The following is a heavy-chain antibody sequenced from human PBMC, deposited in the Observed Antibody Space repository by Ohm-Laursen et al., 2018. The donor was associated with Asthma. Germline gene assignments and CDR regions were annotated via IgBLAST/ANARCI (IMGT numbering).Heavy chain of an antibody. Sequence: SSLRLSCAAPGFTFSSYGMHWVRQAPGKGLEWVAVGGSYYDGGLKYYADSVNGRFTVSRDDSKNTLYLQMNSLRPDDTAVYYCARDVMEWYLPAFDYWGQGTLVTASS. CDR2: GGSYYDGGLK. CDR1: GFTFSSYG. D-gene: IGHD3-3*01. V-gene: IGHV3-30*03. J-gene: IGHJ4*02. CDR3: ARDVMEWYLPAFDY.